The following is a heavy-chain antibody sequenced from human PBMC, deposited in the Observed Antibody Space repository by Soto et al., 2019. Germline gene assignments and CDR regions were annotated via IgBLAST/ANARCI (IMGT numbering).Heavy chain of an antibody. CDR3: ARGRIGAAF. CDR1: GYTFSDYD. J-gene: IGHJ4*02. V-gene: IGHV1-8*01. CDR2: MSPNSGTT. Sequence: ASVKVSCKTSGYTFSDYDVSWVREAAGQGLEWMGWMSPNSGTTGYVEKFQGRVTMTANISLSTAYMELHSLRSEDTAIYFCARGRIGAAFWGQGTLVTVSS. D-gene: IGHD2-15*01.